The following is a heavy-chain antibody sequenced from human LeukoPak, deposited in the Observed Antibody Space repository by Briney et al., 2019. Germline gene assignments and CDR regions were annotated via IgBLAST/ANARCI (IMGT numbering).Heavy chain of an antibody. CDR2: INHTGST. D-gene: IGHD3-3*01. V-gene: IGHV4-34*01. CDR1: GGSFSGYY. Sequence: SETLSLTCAVYGGSFSGYYWSWIRQPPGKGLEWIGEINHTGSTKYNPSLKSRVSISVDTSKNQFSLRLTSVTAADTAVYYCARSATIFGVVRGPYYFDYWGQGTLVTVSS. J-gene: IGHJ4*02. CDR3: ARSATIFGVVRGPYYFDY.